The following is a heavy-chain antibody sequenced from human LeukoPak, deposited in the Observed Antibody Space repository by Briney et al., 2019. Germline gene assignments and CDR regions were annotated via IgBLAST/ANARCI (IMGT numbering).Heavy chain of an antibody. CDR2: INPNSGGT. V-gene: IGHV1-2*06. CDR1: GYTFTGYY. Sequence: GASVKVSCKASGYTFTGYYMHWVRQAPGQGLEWMGRINPNSGGTNYAQKFQGRVTMTRDTSISTAYMELSRLRSDDTAVHYCARVGPAGILRFLEWFDYWGQGTLVTVSS. D-gene: IGHD3-3*01. J-gene: IGHJ4*02. CDR3: ARVGPAGILRFLEWFDY.